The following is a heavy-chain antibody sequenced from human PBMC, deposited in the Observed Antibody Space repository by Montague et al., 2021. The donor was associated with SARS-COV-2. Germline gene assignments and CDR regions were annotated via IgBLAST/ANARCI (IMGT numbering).Heavy chain of an antibody. V-gene: IGHV4-4*08. CDR2: SCKSGTT. CDR3: AATDYIASGKYDF. D-gene: IGHD3-10*01. CDR1: GGSISGYF. J-gene: IGHJ4*02. Sequence: SETLSLTCTVSGGSISGYFWSWIWLSPGKGLEWIGYSCKSGTTSYNHALRSRVAIALETSKNQHYLKLKSVTAADTAASYCAATDYIASGKYDFWGQGTWVTVSS.